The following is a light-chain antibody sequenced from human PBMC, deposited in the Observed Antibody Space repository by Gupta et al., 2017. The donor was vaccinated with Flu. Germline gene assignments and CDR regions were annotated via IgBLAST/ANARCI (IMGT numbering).Light chain of an antibody. CDR2: EVS. CDR1: SSDVGGYNF. CDR3: SSFTSSATLV. Sequence: QSALTQPASVSGSPGQSLTISCTVTSSDVGGYNFVSWYQQLPGKAPKLMISEVSIRPSGVSDRFSGSKSGNTASLTISGLQAEDEAEYYCSSFTSSATLVFGGGTKLTVL. V-gene: IGLV2-14*01. J-gene: IGLJ2*01.